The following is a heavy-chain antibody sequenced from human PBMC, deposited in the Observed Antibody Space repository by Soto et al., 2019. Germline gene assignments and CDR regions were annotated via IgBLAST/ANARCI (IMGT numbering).Heavy chain of an antibody. CDR1: GFTFSSYA. J-gene: IGHJ4*02. CDR2: ISGSGGST. Sequence: GGSLRLSCAASGFTFSSYAMSWVRQAPGKGLEWVSAISGSGGSTYYADSVKGRFTISRDNSKNTLYLQMNSLRAEDTAVYYCARRALGNYDIWSGYPRNFDYWGQGTLVTVSS. CDR3: ARRALGNYDIWSGYPRNFDY. V-gene: IGHV3-23*01. D-gene: IGHD3-3*01.